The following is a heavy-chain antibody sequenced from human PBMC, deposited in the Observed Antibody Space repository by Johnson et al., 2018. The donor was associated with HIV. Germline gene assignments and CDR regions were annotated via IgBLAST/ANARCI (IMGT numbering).Heavy chain of an antibody. J-gene: IGHJ3*02. CDR1: GFTFDDYA. Sequence: VQLVESGGGLVQPGRSLRLSCAASGFTFDDYAMHWVRQAPGKGLEWVSGISWNSGSIGYADSVKGRFTISRDNAKNSLYLQMNSLRAEDTAVYHCARDRIVGADYDAFDIWGQVTMVTVSS. V-gene: IGHV3-9*01. D-gene: IGHD1-26*01. CDR3: ARDRIVGADYDAFDI. CDR2: ISWNSGSI.